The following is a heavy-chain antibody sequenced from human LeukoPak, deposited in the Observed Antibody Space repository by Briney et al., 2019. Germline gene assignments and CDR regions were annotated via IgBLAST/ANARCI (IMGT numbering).Heavy chain of an antibody. V-gene: IGHV3-7*01. CDR2: IKQDGSEK. J-gene: IGHJ4*02. D-gene: IGHD2-2*01. CDR3: ARGSLKRYCSSTSCYSFDY. Sequence: HPGGSLRLSCAASGFTFSSYWMSWVRQAPGKGLEWVANIKQDGSEKYYVDSVKGRFTISRDNAKNSLYLQMNSLRAEDTAVYYCARGSLKRYCSSTSCYSFDYWGQGTLVTVSS. CDR1: GFTFSSYW.